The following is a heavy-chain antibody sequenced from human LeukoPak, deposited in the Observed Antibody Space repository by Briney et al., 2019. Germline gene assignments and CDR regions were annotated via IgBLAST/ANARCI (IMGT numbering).Heavy chain of an antibody. Sequence: GASVKVSCKVSGYTLTELSMHWVRQAPGKGLEWMGGFDPEDGETIYAQKFQGRVTMTEDTSTDAAYMELSSLRSEDTAVYYCATEKTSVGAFDIWGQGTMVTVSS. D-gene: IGHD1-14*01. CDR2: FDPEDGET. J-gene: IGHJ3*02. CDR3: ATEKTSVGAFDI. CDR1: GYTLTELS. V-gene: IGHV1-24*01.